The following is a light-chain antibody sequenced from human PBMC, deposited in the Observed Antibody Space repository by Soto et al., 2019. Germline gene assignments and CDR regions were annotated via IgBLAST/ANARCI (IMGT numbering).Light chain of an antibody. V-gene: IGKV1-5*01. J-gene: IGKJ2*01. Sequence: DIQMTQSPSTLSASVGDRVTITCRSSQSISFWLAWYQQKPGKAPKLLIYDASTLYSGVPSRCSGSRSGTEFPPTISRLHDDDSGSYYCQQYNSFALYIFGQGTKLEI. CDR1: QSISFW. CDR3: QQYNSFALYI. CDR2: DAS.